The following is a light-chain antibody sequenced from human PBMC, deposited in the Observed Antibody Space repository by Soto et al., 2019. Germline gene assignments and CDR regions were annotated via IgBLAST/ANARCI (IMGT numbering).Light chain of an antibody. CDR2: DAS. CDR1: QSISSW. V-gene: IGKV1-5*01. Sequence: DIQMTQSPSTLSASVGDRVTITCRASQSISSWLAWYQQKPGKAPKLLIHDASSLESGVPSRFSGSGSGTEFTLTISSLQPDDFATYYCQQYNSYSVTVGQGTKVDIK. CDR3: QQYNSYSVT. J-gene: IGKJ1*01.